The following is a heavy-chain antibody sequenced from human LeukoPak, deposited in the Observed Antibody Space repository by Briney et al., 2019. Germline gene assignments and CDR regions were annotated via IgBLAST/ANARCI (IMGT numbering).Heavy chain of an antibody. Sequence: SETLSLICTVSGGSISSSSYYWGWIRQPPGKGLEWIGNIYYSGSTYYSSSLKSRVIISVDTSKNQFSLKLSSVTAADTAVYYCARDPSGGGSGSYNPRGYFDYWGQGTLVTVSS. CDR2: IYYSGST. CDR1: GGSISSSSYY. CDR3: ARDPSGGGSGSYNPRGYFDY. J-gene: IGHJ4*02. V-gene: IGHV4-39*07. D-gene: IGHD3-10*01.